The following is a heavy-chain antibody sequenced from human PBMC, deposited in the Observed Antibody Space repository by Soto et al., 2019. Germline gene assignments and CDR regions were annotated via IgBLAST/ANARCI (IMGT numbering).Heavy chain of an antibody. J-gene: IGHJ3*02. CDR1: GGSFSGYY. CDR3: ARVYCTNGVCYLGDAFDI. CDR2: IYYSGST. Sequence: PSETLSLTCAVYGGSFSGYYWSWIRQPPGKGLEWIGSIYYSGSTYYNPSLKSRVTISVDTSKNPFSLKLSSVTAADTAVYYCARVYCTNGVCYLGDAFDIWGQGTMVTVSS. D-gene: IGHD2-8*01. V-gene: IGHV4-34*01.